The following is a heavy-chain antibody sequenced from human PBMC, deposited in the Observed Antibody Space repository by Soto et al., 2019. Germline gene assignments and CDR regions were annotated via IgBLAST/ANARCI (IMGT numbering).Heavy chain of an antibody. CDR1: GGSFSGYY. J-gene: IGHJ4*01. Sequence: QVQLQQWGAGLLKPSETLSLTCAVYGGSFSGYYWSWIRQPPGKGLEWIGEINHSGSTNYNPSLKRRRTITVDTSKNPFSLKLGSVSAADTAVEYCGRGGRWPRPTGGFECLGPGTLVTVSS. CDR2: INHSGST. CDR3: GRGGRWPRPTGGFEC. V-gene: IGHV4-34*01. D-gene: IGHD5-12*01.